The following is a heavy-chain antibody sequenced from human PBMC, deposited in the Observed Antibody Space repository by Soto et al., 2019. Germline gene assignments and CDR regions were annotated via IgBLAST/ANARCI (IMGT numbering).Heavy chain of an antibody. J-gene: IGHJ6*02. V-gene: IGHV4-59*08. CDR1: GGSISSYY. CDR3: ARQDIVVVVADPYGMDV. Sequence: PSETLSLTCTVSGGSISSYYWSWIRQPPGKGLEWIGCIYYSGSTYYNPSLKSRVTISVDTSKNQFSLKLSSVTAADTAVYYCARQDIVVVVADPYGMDVWGQGTTVTVSS. CDR2: IYYSGST. D-gene: IGHD2-15*01.